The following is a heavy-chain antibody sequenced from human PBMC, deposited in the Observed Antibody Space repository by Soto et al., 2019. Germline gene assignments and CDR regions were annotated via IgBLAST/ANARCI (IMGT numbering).Heavy chain of an antibody. CDR2: ISSSGSTI. D-gene: IGHD3-22*01. J-gene: IGHJ6*02. Sequence: EVQLVESGGGLVQPGGSLRLSCAASGFTFSSYERNWVRQAPGKGLEWVSYISSSGSTIYYADSVKGRFTISRDNAKNLLFLQKNSLRAEDTAVYYCGRGGGYYGSSGYYYYYYGMDVWGQGTTVTVSS. CDR1: GFTFSSYE. V-gene: IGHV3-48*03. CDR3: GRGGGYYGSSGYYYYYYGMDV.